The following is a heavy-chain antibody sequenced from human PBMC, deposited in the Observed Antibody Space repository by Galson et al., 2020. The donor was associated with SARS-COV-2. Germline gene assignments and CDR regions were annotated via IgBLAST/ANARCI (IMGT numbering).Heavy chain of an antibody. J-gene: IGHJ4*02. V-gene: IGHV4-39*01. D-gene: IGHD3-9*01. CDR1: GGSISSSNYY. Sequence: SETLSLTCTVYGGSISSSNYYWGWVRQPPGEGLEWIGSIYYTESNYYNPSLTSRVTMSVDTSRNQFSLKLSSVTAADTAVYYCARQILTGYYSFYYFDFWGQGTLVTVSS. CDR3: ARQILTGYYSFYYFDF. CDR2: IYYTESN.